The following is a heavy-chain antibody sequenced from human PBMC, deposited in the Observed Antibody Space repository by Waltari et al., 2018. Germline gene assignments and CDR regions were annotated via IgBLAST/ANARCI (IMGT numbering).Heavy chain of an antibody. CDR1: GFTFSSYA. CDR3: AKGSVVVPAAIYLDY. CDR2: ISGSGGST. Sequence: EVQLLESGGGLVQPGGSLRLSCAACGFTFSSYAMSWVRQAPGKGLEWVSAISGSGGSTYYADSVKGRFTISRDNSKNTLYLQMNSLRAEDTAVYYCAKGSVVVPAAIYLDYWGQGTLVTVSS. V-gene: IGHV3-23*01. D-gene: IGHD2-2*01. J-gene: IGHJ4*02.